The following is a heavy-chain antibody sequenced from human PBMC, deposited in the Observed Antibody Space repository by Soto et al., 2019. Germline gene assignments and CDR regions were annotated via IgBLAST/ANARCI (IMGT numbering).Heavy chain of an antibody. V-gene: IGHV3-7*01. CDR1: GFTFSSYW. Sequence: EVQLVESGGGLVQPGGSLRLSCAASGFTFSSYWMSWVRQAPGKGLEWVANIKQDGSEKYYVDSVKGRFTISRDNAKNSLYLQMNSLRAEDTALCYCARDRGRAVAGLDYWGQGTLVTVSS. J-gene: IGHJ4*02. CDR2: IKQDGSEK. D-gene: IGHD6-19*01. CDR3: ARDRGRAVAGLDY.